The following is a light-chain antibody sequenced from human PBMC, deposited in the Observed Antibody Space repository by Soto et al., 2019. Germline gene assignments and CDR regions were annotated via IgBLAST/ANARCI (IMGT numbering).Light chain of an antibody. CDR2: DAS. CDR3: QQYYTFPLT. V-gene: IGKV1-8*01. J-gene: IGKJ4*01. CDR1: QDIHNY. Sequence: AIRMTQSPSSLSASTGDRVTITCRASQDIHNYVAWYQQRPGQAPKFLIYDASKLQRGVESRFSGSGSGTEFTLSISGLQSEDFATYYCQQYYTFPLTFGGGTRVEIK.